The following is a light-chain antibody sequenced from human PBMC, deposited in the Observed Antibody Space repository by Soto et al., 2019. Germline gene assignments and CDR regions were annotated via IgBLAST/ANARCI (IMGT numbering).Light chain of an antibody. J-gene: IGKJ5*01. CDR1: QYIKAG. V-gene: IGKV1-17*02. CDR2: ATS. CDR3: QHHTCLPRT. Sequence: VSSYQEDRVTLPCRACQYIKAGLGWYQHGPGQAPKLLIDATSILGIGIPSRFSGSGTGTDFTLTISDVQPDDFARYYCQHHTCLPRTFG.